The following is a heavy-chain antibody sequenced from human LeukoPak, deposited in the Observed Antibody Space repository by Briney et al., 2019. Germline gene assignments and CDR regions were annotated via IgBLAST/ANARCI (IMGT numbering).Heavy chain of an antibody. CDR2: MGGSGSST. D-gene: IGHD3-10*02. V-gene: IGHV3-23*01. J-gene: IGHJ6*04. CDR1: GFTFSSYG. Sequence: SGGSLRLSCAASGFTFSSYGMNWVRQAPGKGLEWVSGMGGSGSSTYYADSVKGRFTISRDNAKNSLYLQMNSLRAEDTAVYYCAELGITMIGGVWGKGTTVTISS. CDR3: AELGITMIGGV.